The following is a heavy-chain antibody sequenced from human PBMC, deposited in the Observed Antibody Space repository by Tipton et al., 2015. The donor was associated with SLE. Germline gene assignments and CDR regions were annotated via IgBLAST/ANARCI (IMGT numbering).Heavy chain of an antibody. D-gene: IGHD6-19*01. CDR2: ISSSSSYI. J-gene: IGHJ6*02. Sequence: SLRLSCAASGFTFSSYDMNWVRQAPGKGLEWVSSISSSSSYIYYADSVKGRFTISRDNAKNSLYLQMNSLRAEDTAVYYCAKDGAGYSSGWYGGYYYGMDVWGQGTTVTVSS. CDR1: GFTFSSYD. V-gene: IGHV3-21*03. CDR3: AKDGAGYSSGWYGGYYYGMDV.